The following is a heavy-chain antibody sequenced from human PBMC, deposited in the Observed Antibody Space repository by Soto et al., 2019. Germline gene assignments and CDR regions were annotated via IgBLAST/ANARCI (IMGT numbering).Heavy chain of an antibody. J-gene: IGHJ6*02. V-gene: IGHV1-8*01. D-gene: IGHD3-3*01. CDR2: MNPNSGNT. CDR1: GYTFTSYD. CDR3: GGGEWFPPFYLYYRMDV. Sequence: QVQLVQSGAEVKKPGASVKVSCKASGYTFTSYDINWVRQATGQGLEWMGWMNPNSGNTGYAQKFQGRVTMTRNTPISTTYMELSSLRSEDTAVYYCGGGEWFPPFYLYYRMDVLGQGTTVTLS.